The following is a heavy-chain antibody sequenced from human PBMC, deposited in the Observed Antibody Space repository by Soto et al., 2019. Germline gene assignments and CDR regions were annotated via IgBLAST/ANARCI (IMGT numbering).Heavy chain of an antibody. Sequence: QVQLQQWGAGLLKPSETLSLTCAVYGGSFSGYYWSWIRQPPGKGLEWIGKINHSGSTNYNPSLRSGVTISVDPSKNQFSLKLSSVTAADTAVYYCARRGDFYDTSGDAFDIWGQGTMVTVSS. CDR3: ARRGDFYDTSGDAFDI. CDR1: GGSFSGYY. D-gene: IGHD3-22*01. J-gene: IGHJ3*02. CDR2: INHSGST. V-gene: IGHV4-34*01.